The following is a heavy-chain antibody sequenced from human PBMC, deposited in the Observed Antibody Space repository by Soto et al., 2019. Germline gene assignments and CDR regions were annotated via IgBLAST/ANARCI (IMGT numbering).Heavy chain of an antibody. V-gene: IGHV3-72*01. CDR3: ARGGYCSGGSCSSFDY. J-gene: IGHJ4*02. D-gene: IGHD2-15*01. CDR1: GFPFSVHY. Sequence: EVQLVESGGGLVQPGGSLRLSCAASGFPFSVHYMEWVRQAPGKGLEWVGRTRNKVNSYTTEYAASVKGRFTIPRDDSTNSLYLQMNSLKTEHTAVYYCARGGYCSGGSCSSFDYWGQATLVSVSS. CDR2: TRNKVNSYTT.